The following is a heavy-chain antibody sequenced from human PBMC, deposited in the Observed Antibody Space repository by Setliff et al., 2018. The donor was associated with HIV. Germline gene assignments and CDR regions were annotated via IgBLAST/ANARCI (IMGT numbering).Heavy chain of an antibody. CDR2: MNSDGSRT. Sequence: GESLRLSCAASGFTFSSYWMHWVRQLPGKGLVWVSSMNSDGSRTTYADSVKGRFTISRDNAKKMLYVQMNSLRAEDTAVYYCARPMEIGRHPVAGQRDAFDIWGQGTMVTVSS. CDR3: ARPMEIGRHPVAGQRDAFDI. D-gene: IGHD6-19*01. CDR1: GFTFSSYW. J-gene: IGHJ3*02. V-gene: IGHV3-74*03.